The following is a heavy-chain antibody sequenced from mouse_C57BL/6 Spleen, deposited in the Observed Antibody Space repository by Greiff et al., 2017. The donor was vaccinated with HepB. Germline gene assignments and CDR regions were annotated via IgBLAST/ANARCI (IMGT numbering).Heavy chain of an antibody. CDR2: IDPNSGGT. D-gene: IGHD1-1*01. J-gene: IGHJ3*01. CDR3: ARARAGGLLFAY. V-gene: IGHV1-72*01. CDR1: GYTFTSYW. Sequence: QVQLKQPGAELVKPGASVKLSCKASGYTFTSYWMHWVKQRPGRGLEWIGRIDPNSGGTKYNEKFKSKATLTVDKPSSTAYMQLSSLTSEDSAVYCGARARAGGLLFAYWGQGTLVTVSA.